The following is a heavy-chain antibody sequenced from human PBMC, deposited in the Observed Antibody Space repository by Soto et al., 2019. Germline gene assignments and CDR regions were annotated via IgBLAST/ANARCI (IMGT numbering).Heavy chain of an antibody. V-gene: IGHV3-21*01. CDR3: ATDPKVVPAAIEAWFDP. CDR1: GFTFSSYS. CDR2: ISSSSSYI. J-gene: IGHJ5*02. D-gene: IGHD2-2*02. Sequence: EVQLVESGGGLVKPGGSLRLSCAASGFTFSSYSMNWVRQAPGKGLEWVSSISSSSSYIYYADSVKGRFTISRDNAKNSLYLQMNSLRAEDTAVYYCATDPKVVPAAIEAWFDPWGQGTLVTVSS.